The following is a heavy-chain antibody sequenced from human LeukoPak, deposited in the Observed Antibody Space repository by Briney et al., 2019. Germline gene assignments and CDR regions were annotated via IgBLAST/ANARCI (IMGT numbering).Heavy chain of an antibody. CDR1: GFTFSAYA. CDR3: AKPNGNVVAVPMDV. J-gene: IGHJ6*02. D-gene: IGHD2-21*01. Sequence: GGSLRLSCAASGFTFSAYAMNWVRQAPGKGLEWVSSIIGRGTSAFYADSVKGRFTIPRDNSKNTLYLQMNSLTAADTAVYYCAKPNGNVVAVPMDVWGQGTTVTVSS. V-gene: IGHV3-23*01. CDR2: IIGRGTSA.